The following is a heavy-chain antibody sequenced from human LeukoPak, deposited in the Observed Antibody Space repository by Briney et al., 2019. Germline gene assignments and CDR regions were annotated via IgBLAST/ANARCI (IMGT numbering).Heavy chain of an antibody. J-gene: IGHJ4*02. D-gene: IGHD5-12*01. CDR1: GFTFSSYS. Sequence: PGGSLRLSCAASGFTFSSYSMNWVRQAPGKGLEWVSYISSSSSTIYYADSVKGRFTISRDNAKNSLYLQMNSLRAEDTAVYYCARDRSYSGYYWGQGTLVTASS. V-gene: IGHV3-48*01. CDR2: ISSSSSTI. CDR3: ARDRSYSGYY.